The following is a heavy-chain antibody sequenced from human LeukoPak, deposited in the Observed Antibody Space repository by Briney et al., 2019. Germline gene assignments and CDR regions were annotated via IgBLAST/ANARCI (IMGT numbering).Heavy chain of an antibody. CDR2: IYSGGST. V-gene: IGHV3-53*01. CDR1: GFTVSSNY. J-gene: IGHJ3*02. D-gene: IGHD2-2*01. Sequence: GGSLRLSCAASGFTVSSNYMSWVRQAPGKGLEWVSVIYSGGSTYYADSVKGRFTISRDNSKNTLYLQMNSLRAEDTAVYHCARDHGIVPAAEEWANAFDIWGQGTMVTVST. CDR3: ARDHGIVPAAEEWANAFDI.